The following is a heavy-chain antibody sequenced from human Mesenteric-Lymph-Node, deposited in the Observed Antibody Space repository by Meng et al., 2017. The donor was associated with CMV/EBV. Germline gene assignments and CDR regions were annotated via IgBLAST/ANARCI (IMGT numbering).Heavy chain of an antibody. Sequence: ASVKVSCKASGYTFTTYGISWVRQAPGEGLEWVGWISPYNGDTNYAQRLQGRVTLTTDTSTTTAYMELRSLRSDDTAVYYCGRGGLQYLDGTDAWGQGTTVTVSS. V-gene: IGHV1-18*01. CDR2: ISPYNGDT. D-gene: IGHD4-11*01. CDR3: GRGGLQYLDGTDA. J-gene: IGHJ6*02. CDR1: GYTFTTYG.